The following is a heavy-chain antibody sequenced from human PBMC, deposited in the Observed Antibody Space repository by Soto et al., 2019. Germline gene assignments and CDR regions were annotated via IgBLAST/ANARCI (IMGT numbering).Heavy chain of an antibody. J-gene: IGHJ6*02. CDR3: ARDPYGSGTPDYYYGMDV. CDR1: GYIFTGYY. V-gene: IGHV1-2*02. Sequence: ASVKVSCKASGYIFTGYYMHWVRQAPGQGLECMGWINPNSGDTNYAQKFQGRVTMTRDTSISTVYMELSRLRSDDTAVYFCARDPYGSGTPDYYYGMDVWGQGTTVTVSS. CDR2: INPNSGDT. D-gene: IGHD3-10*01.